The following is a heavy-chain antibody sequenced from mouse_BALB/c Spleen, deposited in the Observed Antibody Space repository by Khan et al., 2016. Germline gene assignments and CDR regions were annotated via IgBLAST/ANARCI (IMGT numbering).Heavy chain of an antibody. CDR2: IRLKSNNYAT. CDR1: GFTFSNYW. J-gene: IGHJ4*01. V-gene: IGHV6-6*02. D-gene: IGHD2-13*01. Sequence: QLEESGGGLVQPGGSMKLSCVVSGFTFSNYWMNWVRQSPEKGLEWGAEIRLKSNNYATHYAESVKGRFTIPRDDSKSSVYLQMNNLRAADTGIYYCTKLDYYSAMDYWGPGTSVTVSS. CDR3: TKLDYYSAMDY.